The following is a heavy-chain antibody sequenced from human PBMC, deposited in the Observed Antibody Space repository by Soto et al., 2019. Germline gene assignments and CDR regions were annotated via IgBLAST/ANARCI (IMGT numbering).Heavy chain of an antibody. CDR1: GGSISSYY. V-gene: IGHV4-59*01. CDR3: ARVHGSSWYSPRDYYYGMDV. J-gene: IGHJ6*02. Sequence: LSLTCTVSGGSISSYYWSWIRQPPGKGLEWIGYIYYSGSTNYNPSLKSRVTISVDTSKNQFSLKLSSVTAADTAVYYCARVHGSSWYSPRDYYYGMDVWGQGTTVTVSS. CDR2: IYYSGST. D-gene: IGHD6-13*01.